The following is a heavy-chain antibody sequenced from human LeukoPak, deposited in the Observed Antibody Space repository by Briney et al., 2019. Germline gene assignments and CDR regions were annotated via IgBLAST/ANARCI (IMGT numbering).Heavy chain of an antibody. J-gene: IGHJ4*02. Sequence: GGSLRLSCSAYGFTFSGYGIDWVRQARGKGLGWVAVISLDGSNKTYAACVKGRFTIAGDNSKNLLTLQMNSLRADDTAVYYCAKDMHYDSSGYYGLQFDSWGQGTVVTVSS. D-gene: IGHD3-22*01. CDR1: GFTFSGYG. V-gene: IGHV3-30*18. CDR3: AKDMHYDSSGYYGLQFDS. CDR2: ISLDGSNK.